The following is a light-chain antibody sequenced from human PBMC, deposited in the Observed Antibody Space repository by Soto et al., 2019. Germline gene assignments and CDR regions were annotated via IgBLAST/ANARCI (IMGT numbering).Light chain of an antibody. V-gene: IGKV1-39*01. CDR3: QQSYSSST. CDR2: AAS. CDR1: QSINSN. Sequence: DIQMTQSPSSLSASVGDRVTITCRASQSINSNLNWYQQKPGTVPKLLIYAASRLQSWVPSRFSGSGSGTDFTLTIISLQPEDFATYYFQQSYSSSTFGQGTKVEI. J-gene: IGKJ1*01.